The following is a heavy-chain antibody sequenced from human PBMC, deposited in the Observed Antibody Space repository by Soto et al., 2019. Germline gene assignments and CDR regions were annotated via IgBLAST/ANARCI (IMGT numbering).Heavy chain of an antibody. D-gene: IGHD1-1*01. J-gene: IGHJ6*02. CDR1: GFTFSYFA. CDR3: AKGTSGLERGYYYGMDV. Sequence: EVQLLESGGGLVQPGGSLRLSCAASGFTFSYFAMGWVRQAPGKGLEWVSGISGSGGDTYYADSVKGRFTISRDNSKNTLYVQMNSLRAEDTAVYYCAKGTSGLERGYYYGMDVWGQGTTVTVSS. CDR2: ISGSGGDT. V-gene: IGHV3-23*01.